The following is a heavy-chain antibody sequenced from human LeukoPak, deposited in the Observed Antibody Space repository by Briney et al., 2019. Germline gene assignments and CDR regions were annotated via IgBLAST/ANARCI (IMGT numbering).Heavy chain of an antibody. CDR2: IFYSGST. D-gene: IGHD3-10*01. CDR1: GGSISSSYY. CDR3: AKSNGYGLVDI. V-gene: IGHV4-39*07. J-gene: IGHJ3*02. Sequence: SGTLSLTCGVSGGSISSSYYWGWVRQPPGKGLEWIGNIFYSGSTYYSPSLKSRVTISLDTSRNQFSLKLNSVTAADTAVYYCAKSNGYGLVDIWGQGTMVTVSS.